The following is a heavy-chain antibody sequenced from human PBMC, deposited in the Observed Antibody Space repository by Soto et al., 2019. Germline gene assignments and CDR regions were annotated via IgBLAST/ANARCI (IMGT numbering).Heavy chain of an antibody. CDR1: GGSISSYY. J-gene: IGHJ5*02. CDR3: ARGGGAAAGTSWFDP. V-gene: IGHV4-59*08. Sequence: QVQLQESGPGLVKPSETLSLTCTVSGGSISSYYWSWIRQPPGKGLEWIGYIYYSGSTNYNPSLKSRFTISVDTSKNQFSLKLSSVTAADTALYYCARGGGAAAGTSWFDPWGQGTLVTVSS. CDR2: IYYSGST. D-gene: IGHD6-13*01.